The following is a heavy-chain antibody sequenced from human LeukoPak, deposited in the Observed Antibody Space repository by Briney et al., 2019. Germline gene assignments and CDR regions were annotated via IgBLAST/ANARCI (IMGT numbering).Heavy chain of an antibody. J-gene: IGHJ5*02. CDR2: ISNSSSYI. V-gene: IGHV3-21*01. CDR1: GFTFSSYS. CDR3: ATNSGYDLVSGWFDP. Sequence: GGSLRLSCAASGFTFSSYSMNWVRQAPGKGLEWVSSISNSSSYIYYADSVKGRFTISRDNGKNSLYLQMNSLRAEDTAVYYCATNSGYDLVSGWFDPWSQGTLVTVSS. D-gene: IGHD5-12*01.